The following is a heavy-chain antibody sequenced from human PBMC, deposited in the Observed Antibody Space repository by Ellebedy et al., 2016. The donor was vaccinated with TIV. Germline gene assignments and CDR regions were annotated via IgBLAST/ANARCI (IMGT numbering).Heavy chain of an antibody. CDR2: IRQDGGDK. Sequence: GESLKISCAASGFSFRSYWMTWVRQAPGKGLEWVANIRQDGGDKYYVDSVRGRFTISRDNAKNSLYLQMNSLRAEDTAAYYCATDGSYGDYLSPAHAFENWGQGTVVIVSS. CDR1: GFSFRSYW. D-gene: IGHD4-17*01. CDR3: ATDGSYGDYLSPAHAFEN. J-gene: IGHJ3*02. V-gene: IGHV3-7*01.